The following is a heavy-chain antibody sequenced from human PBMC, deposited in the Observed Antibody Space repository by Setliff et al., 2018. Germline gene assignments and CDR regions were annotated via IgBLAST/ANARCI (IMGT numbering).Heavy chain of an antibody. CDR3: VPGRGS. J-gene: IGHJ5*02. Sequence: GGSLRLSCAASGFTFSTFNKYGMTWVRQAPGKGLEWVANIDTDEIGKYYIDSVRGRFTISRDNAHKTLYLHMNNLRADDTAVFYCVPGRGSWGQGALVTV. CDR2: IDTDEIGK. CDR1: GFTFSTFNKYG. D-gene: IGHD6-25*01. V-gene: IGHV3-7*01.